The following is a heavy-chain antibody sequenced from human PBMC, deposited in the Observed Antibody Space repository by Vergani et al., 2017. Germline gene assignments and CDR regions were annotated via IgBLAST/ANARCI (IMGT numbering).Heavy chain of an antibody. Sequence: EVQLVESGGGLVQPGGSLRLSCAASGFTFSSYAMSWVRQAPGKGLEWVSAISGSGGSTYYADSVKGRFTISRDNSKNTLYLQMNSLRAEDTAVYYCATDLAYCGGDCYSFDYWGQGTLVTVSS. CDR3: ATDLAYCGGDCYSFDY. J-gene: IGHJ4*02. V-gene: IGHV3-23*04. D-gene: IGHD2-21*01. CDR1: GFTFSSYA. CDR2: ISGSGGST.